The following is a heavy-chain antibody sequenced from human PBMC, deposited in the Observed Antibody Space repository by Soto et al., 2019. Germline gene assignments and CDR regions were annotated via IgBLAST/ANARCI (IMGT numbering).Heavy chain of an antibody. D-gene: IGHD3-10*01. Sequence: ASVKVSCKASGYTFVDYGFSWVRQAPGQGLEWMGWISPYNGNTHYVETFQGRVTMATDTSTSTAFMELRTLTSDDTAVYYCARVPTPTHGDSNKNNFLDPWGQGTLVTVSS. CDR2: ISPYNGNT. CDR3: ARVPTPTHGDSNKNNFLDP. CDR1: GYTFVDYG. J-gene: IGHJ5*02. V-gene: IGHV1-18*04.